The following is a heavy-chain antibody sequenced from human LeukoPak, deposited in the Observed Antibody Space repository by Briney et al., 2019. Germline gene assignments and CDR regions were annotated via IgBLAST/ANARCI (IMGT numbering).Heavy chain of an antibody. Sequence: ASVKVSCKASGGTFSSYAISWVRQAPGQGLEWMGGIIPIFGTANYAQKFQGRVTITTDESTSTAYMELSSLRSEDTAVYYCARGPMYCSSTSCSQPYYYYMDVWGKGTTVTVSS. J-gene: IGHJ6*03. CDR3: ARGPMYCSSTSCSQPYYYYMDV. D-gene: IGHD2-2*01. CDR2: IIPIFGTA. V-gene: IGHV1-69*05. CDR1: GGTFSSYA.